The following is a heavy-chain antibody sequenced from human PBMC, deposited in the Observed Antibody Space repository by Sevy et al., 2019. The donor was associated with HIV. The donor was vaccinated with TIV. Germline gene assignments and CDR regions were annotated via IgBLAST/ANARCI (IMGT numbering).Heavy chain of an antibody. CDR1: GFSLSDHA. J-gene: IGHJ4*02. CDR3: AGFVGYCSGGRCSIIDF. D-gene: IGHD2-15*01. CDR2: ISHNGRNQ. V-gene: IGHV3-30*04. Sequence: GGSLRLSCAASGFSLSDHAVSWVRQTPGKGLEWLAVISHNGRNQYYADSVKGRFTISKDDSKNQLYLQLNGLRAEDTAVYYCAGFVGYCSGGRCSIIDFWGQGTLVTVSS.